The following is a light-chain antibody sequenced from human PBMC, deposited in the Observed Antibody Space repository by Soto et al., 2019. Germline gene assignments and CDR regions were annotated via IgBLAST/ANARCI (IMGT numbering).Light chain of an antibody. CDR3: QQYNTYPYT. Sequence: DIQMTRSPSTLSASVGDRVTVTCRASQSISSWLAWYQQKPGKAPKVMIYDASSLGSGVPSRFSGSGSETEFTLTISSLQPDDFATYFCQQYNTYPYTFGQGTRLEIK. J-gene: IGKJ2*01. CDR1: QSISSW. CDR2: DAS. V-gene: IGKV1-5*01.